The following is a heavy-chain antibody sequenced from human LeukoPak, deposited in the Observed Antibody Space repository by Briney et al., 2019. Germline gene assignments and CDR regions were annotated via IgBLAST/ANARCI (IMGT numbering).Heavy chain of an antibody. Sequence: ASVKVSCKASGYTFTGYYIHWVRQAPGQGLEWMGWISPNSGGRNYAQKFQGRVTMTRDTSVSTAHMELSNVRSDDTAVYYCARFSAGVVVSKRLPYGMDVWGQGTTVTVSS. V-gene: IGHV1-2*02. CDR2: ISPNSGGR. CDR1: GYTFTGYY. CDR3: ARFSAGVVVSKRLPYGMDV. J-gene: IGHJ6*02. D-gene: IGHD3-22*01.